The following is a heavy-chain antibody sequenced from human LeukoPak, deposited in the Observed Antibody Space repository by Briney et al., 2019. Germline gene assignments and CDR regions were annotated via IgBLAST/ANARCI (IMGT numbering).Heavy chain of an antibody. CDR3: ARGNNPPYYYGSGSYRGYYYYMDV. Sequence: ASVKVSCKASGYTFSGYYMHWVRQAPGQGLEWMGWMNPNSGNTGYAQKFQGRVTMTRNTSISTAYMELSSLRSEDTAVYYCARGNNPPYYYGSGSYRGYYYYMDVWGKGTTVTISS. D-gene: IGHD3-10*01. CDR1: GYTFSGYY. CDR2: MNPNSGNT. V-gene: IGHV1-8*02. J-gene: IGHJ6*03.